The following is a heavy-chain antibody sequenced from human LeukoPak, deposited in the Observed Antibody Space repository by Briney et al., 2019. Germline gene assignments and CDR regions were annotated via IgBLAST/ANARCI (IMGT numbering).Heavy chain of an antibody. CDR1: GFTFTSYT. CDR2: ISLNSTYI. Sequence: GGPLRLSCAASGFTFTSYTRTWVRQARGRGLEWVSSISLNSTYIHYADSVKGRFTISRDDSNNSLYLQMNSLRGDDTALYYCTRDVFGRSGAFDIWGQGTMVTVSS. J-gene: IGHJ3*02. CDR3: TRDVFGRSGAFDI. V-gene: IGHV3-21*01. D-gene: IGHD3-3*01.